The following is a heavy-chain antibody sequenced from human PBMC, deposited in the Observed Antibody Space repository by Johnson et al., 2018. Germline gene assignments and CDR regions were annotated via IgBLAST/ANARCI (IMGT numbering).Heavy chain of an antibody. CDR1: GFTFSDYY. D-gene: IGHD4-23*01. V-gene: IGHV3-11*04. CDR2: ISDTDTTM. CDR3: ARVIERPTVIIDYYYYYMDV. Sequence: QVQLVESGGGLVKPGGSLRLSCAASGFTFSDYYMGWIRQAPGTGLEWISYISDTDTTMYYAASMKGRFTVSRDNAKNSLYLQMNSLRAEDTAVYYCARVIERPTVIIDYYYYYMDVWGKGTTVTVSS. J-gene: IGHJ6*03.